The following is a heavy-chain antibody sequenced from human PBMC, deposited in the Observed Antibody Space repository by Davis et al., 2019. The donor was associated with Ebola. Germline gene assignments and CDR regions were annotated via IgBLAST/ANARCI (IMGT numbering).Heavy chain of an antibody. CDR2: INPNSGGT. CDR1: GYTFNSYG. V-gene: IGHV1-2*04. Sequence: ASVKVSCKASGYTFNSYGLSWVRQAPGQGLEWMGWINPNSGGTNYAQKFQGWVTMTRDTSISTAYMELSSLRSEDTAVYYCARGSNTGFLEWYNWFDPWGQGTLVTVSS. J-gene: IGHJ5*02. D-gene: IGHD3-3*01. CDR3: ARGSNTGFLEWYNWFDP.